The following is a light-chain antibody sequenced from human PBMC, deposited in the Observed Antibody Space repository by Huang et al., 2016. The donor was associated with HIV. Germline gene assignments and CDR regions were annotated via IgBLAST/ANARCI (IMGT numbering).Light chain of an antibody. CDR3: QQYDNWPLT. Sequence: ERVMTQSQATLSVAPGERVTLSCRARHSVSSNLAWYQQKPGPAPRLLIHGASTRATGSPARFSGSGSGTEFTLAISSLQSEDSGVYFCQQYDNWPLTFGQGTRLEIK. CDR2: GAS. CDR1: HSVSSN. J-gene: IGKJ5*01. V-gene: IGKV3-15*01.